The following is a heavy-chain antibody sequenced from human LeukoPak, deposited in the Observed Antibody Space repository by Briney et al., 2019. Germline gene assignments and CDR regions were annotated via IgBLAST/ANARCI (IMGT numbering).Heavy chain of an antibody. CDR1: GFTFRSYG. D-gene: IGHD6-19*01. Sequence: GGSLRLSCAASGFTFRSYGMQWVRQAPGKGLEWVAGISYDGSNKYFADSVKGRFTISRDNYQNTLYLQMNSLRAEDPAVYYCAKDSGIAVAGTLRAFDIWGQGTMVTVSS. CDR2: ISYDGSNK. CDR3: AKDSGIAVAGTLRAFDI. V-gene: IGHV3-30*18. J-gene: IGHJ3*02.